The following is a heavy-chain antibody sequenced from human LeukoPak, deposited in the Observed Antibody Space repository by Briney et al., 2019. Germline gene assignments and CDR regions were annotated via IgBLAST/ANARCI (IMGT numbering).Heavy chain of an antibody. J-gene: IGHJ4*02. CDR3: ARDSGYSYGYAFDY. Sequence: PGGSLRLSCAASGFTFSSYSMNWVCQAPGKGLEWVSSISSSSSYIYYADSVKGRFTISRDNAKSSLYLQMNSLRAEDTAVYYCARDSGYSYGYAFDYWGQGTLVTVSS. CDR2: ISSSSSYI. V-gene: IGHV3-21*01. CDR1: GFTFSSYS. D-gene: IGHD5-18*01.